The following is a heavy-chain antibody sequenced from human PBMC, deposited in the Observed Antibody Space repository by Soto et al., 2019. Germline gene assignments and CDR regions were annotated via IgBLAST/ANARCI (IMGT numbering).Heavy chain of an antibody. V-gene: IGHV3-23*01. CDR3: SKDYLSIDYYILTGYYLEPHYHYYGMDV. J-gene: IGHJ6*02. CDR1: GFTFSSYA. CDR2: ISGSGGST. Sequence: GGSLRLSCAASGFTFSSYAMSWVRQAPGKGLKWVSAISGSGGSTYYADSVKGRFTISRDNSKNTLYLQMNSLRAEDTAVYYFSKDYLSIDYYILTGYYLEPHYHYYGMDVWGQGTTVTVSS. D-gene: IGHD3-9*01.